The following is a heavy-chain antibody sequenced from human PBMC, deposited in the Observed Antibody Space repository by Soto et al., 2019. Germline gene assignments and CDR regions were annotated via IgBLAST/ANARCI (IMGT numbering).Heavy chain of an antibody. J-gene: IGHJ4*02. V-gene: IGHV1-3*01. CDR3: ARARSSPSWLRLQY. Sequence: QVQLVQSGAEVKKPGASVKVSCKASGYTFTSYAMHWVRQAPGQRLEWMGWINAGNGNTKYSQKFQGRVTITRDTSASTAYMELSSLRSDDTAVYYCARARSSPSWLRLQYWGQGTLVTVSS. D-gene: IGHD2-2*01. CDR1: GYTFTSYA. CDR2: INAGNGNT.